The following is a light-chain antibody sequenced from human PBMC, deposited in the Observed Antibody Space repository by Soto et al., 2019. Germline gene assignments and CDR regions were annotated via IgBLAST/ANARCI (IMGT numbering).Light chain of an antibody. Sequence: QSALTQPASVSGSPGQSITISCTGTSSDVGAYDFVSWYQQHPDKAPKLMIYEVSNRPSGVSNRFSGSKSVNTATLTISGLQAEDEADYYCSSYTSSSTRVFGTGTQLPS. V-gene: IGLV2-14*03. J-gene: IGLJ1*01. CDR1: SSDVGAYDF. CDR3: SSYTSSSTRV. CDR2: EVS.